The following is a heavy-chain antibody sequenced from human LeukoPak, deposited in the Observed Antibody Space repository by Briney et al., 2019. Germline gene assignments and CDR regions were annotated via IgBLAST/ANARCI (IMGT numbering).Heavy chain of an antibody. Sequence: GGSLRLSCAASGFTFSSYWMHWVRHAPGKGLVWVSRVNSDGSSTSYADSVKGRFTVSRDNAKNKLYLQMNSLRAEDTAVYYCARDLRDAYDSSAYYFDYWGQGTLVTVSS. V-gene: IGHV3-74*01. D-gene: IGHD3-22*01. CDR2: VNSDGSST. CDR1: GFTFSSYW. CDR3: ARDLRDAYDSSAYYFDY. J-gene: IGHJ4*02.